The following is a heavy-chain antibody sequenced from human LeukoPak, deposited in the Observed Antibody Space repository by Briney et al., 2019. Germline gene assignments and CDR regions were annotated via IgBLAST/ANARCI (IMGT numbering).Heavy chain of an antibody. CDR2: IIPLFGAT. CDR1: GYTFTSYD. D-gene: IGHD3-22*01. J-gene: IGHJ2*01. CDR3: AREVDSYWYFDP. Sequence: GASVKVSCKASGYTFTSYDINWVRQAPGQGLEWMGGIIPLFGATNYAQTFQGRLTITADESTNTAYMELSSLRFEDTAVYYCAREVDSYWYFDPWGRGTLVTVSS. V-gene: IGHV1-69*13.